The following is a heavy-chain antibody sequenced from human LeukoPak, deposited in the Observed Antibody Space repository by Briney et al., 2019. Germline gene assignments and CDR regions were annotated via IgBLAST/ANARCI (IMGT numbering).Heavy chain of an antibody. V-gene: IGHV1-69*01. Sequence: ASVKVSCKASGGTFISYAISWVRQAPGQGLEWMGGIIPIFGTANYAQKFQGRVTITADESTSTAYMELSSLRSEDTAVYYCARVIAVAGIKAYYFDYWGQGTLVTVSS. D-gene: IGHD6-19*01. CDR2: IIPIFGTA. CDR3: ARVIAVAGIKAYYFDY. J-gene: IGHJ4*02. CDR1: GGTFISYA.